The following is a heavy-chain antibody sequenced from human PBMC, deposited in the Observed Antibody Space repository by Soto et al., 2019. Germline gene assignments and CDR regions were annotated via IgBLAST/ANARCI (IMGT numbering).Heavy chain of an antibody. D-gene: IGHD4-17*01. CDR3: ARDGGRGYDGNYGDCSFDF. V-gene: IGHV5-10-1*01. CDR2: IDPDDSYT. J-gene: IGHJ4*02. Sequence: GESLKISCQGSGYSFTTYWISWVRQMPGKGLEWMGRIDPDDSYTNYSPSFQGHVTISADKSISTAYLQWNSLETSDTAMYYCARDGGRGYDGNYGDCSFDFWGQGTLVTVSS. CDR1: GYSFTTYW.